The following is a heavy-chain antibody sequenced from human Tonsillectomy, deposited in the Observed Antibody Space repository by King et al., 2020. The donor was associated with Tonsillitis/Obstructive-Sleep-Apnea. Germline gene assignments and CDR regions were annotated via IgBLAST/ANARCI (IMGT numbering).Heavy chain of an antibody. CDR2: ISYDGSNK. Sequence: QLVQSGGGVVQPGRSLRLSCAASGFTFSNYAIHWVRQAPGKGLEWVAVISYDGSNKYYADSVKGRFTISRDNSKNNLYLQMNSLRAEDTAVYYCARGDGIVVVIASSFDYWGKGTLVTVSS. V-gene: IGHV3-30*04. D-gene: IGHD2-21*01. CDR1: GFTFSNYA. CDR3: ARGDGIVVVIASSFDY. J-gene: IGHJ4*02.